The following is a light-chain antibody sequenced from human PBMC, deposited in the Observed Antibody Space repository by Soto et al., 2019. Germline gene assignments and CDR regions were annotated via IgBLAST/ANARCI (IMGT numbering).Light chain of an antibody. CDR2: DAS. Sequence: FTLSPCTLSLSPGERATFSCRASQSVSSNYLAWYQQKPGQAPRLLIYDASNRATGIPARFSGSGSGTDFILTISSLEPEDSGVYYCQQRNDWVTFGGGTKVDIK. CDR3: QQRNDWVT. CDR1: QSVSSNY. V-gene: IGKV3D-20*02. J-gene: IGKJ4*01.